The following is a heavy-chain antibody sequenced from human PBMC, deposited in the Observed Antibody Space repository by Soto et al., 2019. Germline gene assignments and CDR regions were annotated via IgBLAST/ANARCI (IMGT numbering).Heavy chain of an antibody. V-gene: IGHV1-58*02. J-gene: IGHJ6*02. CDR3: ARHSPPFLYGSGPWDV. D-gene: IGHD3-10*01. CDR2: IVVGSDNT. Sequence: SVKVSCKTSGFTFTSSAIQWVRQARGQRLEWIGWIVVGSDNTNYAQKFQERVTITRDLSTNTIYMDLSGLRSEDTAVYYCARHSPPFLYGSGPWDVWGQGTTVTVSS. CDR1: GFTFTSSA.